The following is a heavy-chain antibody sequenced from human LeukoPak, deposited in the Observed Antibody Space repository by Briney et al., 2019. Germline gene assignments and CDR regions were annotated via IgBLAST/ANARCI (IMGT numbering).Heavy chain of an antibody. Sequence: SETLSPTCTVSGGSISSSSYYWGWIRQPPGKGLEWIGSIYYSGSTYYNPSLKSRVTISVDTSKNQFSLKLSSVTAADTAVYYCARQWVTTVVTSYFDYWGQGTLVTVSS. CDR2: IYYSGST. V-gene: IGHV4-39*01. CDR3: ARQWVTTVVTSYFDY. J-gene: IGHJ4*02. CDR1: GGSISSSSYY. D-gene: IGHD4-23*01.